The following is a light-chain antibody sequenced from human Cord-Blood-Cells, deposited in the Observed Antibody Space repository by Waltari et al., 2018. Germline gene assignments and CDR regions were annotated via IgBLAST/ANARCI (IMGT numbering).Light chain of an antibody. CDR3: SSYTSSSTLV. CDR2: DVS. Sequence: QSALTQSASVSGSPGQSITISCTGTSSDVGGYNYVSWYQQHPGKAPKLMIYDVSNPPSGVSNRFSGSKSGNTASLTISGLQAEDEADYYCSSYTSSSTLVFGTGTKVTVL. V-gene: IGLV2-14*03. J-gene: IGLJ1*01. CDR1: SSDVGGYNY.